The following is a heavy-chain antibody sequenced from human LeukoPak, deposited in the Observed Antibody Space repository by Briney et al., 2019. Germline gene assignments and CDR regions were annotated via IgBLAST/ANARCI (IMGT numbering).Heavy chain of an antibody. V-gene: IGHV1-69*04. CDR2: IIPILGIA. D-gene: IGHD3-16*01. CDR3: ARDLGVPAFDY. J-gene: IGHJ4*02. CDR1: GGTFSSYA. Sequence: SVKVSCKASGGTFSSYAISWVRQAPGQGLEWMGRIIPILGIANYAQKFQGRVTITADESTSTAYMELSSLRSEDTAVYYCARDLGVPAFDYWGQGTLVTVSS.